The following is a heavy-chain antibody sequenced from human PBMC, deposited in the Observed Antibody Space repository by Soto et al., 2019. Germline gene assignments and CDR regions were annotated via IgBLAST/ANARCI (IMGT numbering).Heavy chain of an antibody. CDR1: GGSISSGGYS. CDR2: IYHSGST. Sequence: QLQLQESGSGLVKPSQTLSLTCAVSGGSISSGGYSWSWIRQPPGKGLEWIGYIYHSGSTYYNPSLKSRVTISVDRSKNQFSLKLSSVTAADTAVYYCARANLVPAAKATGWFDPWGQGTLVTVSS. J-gene: IGHJ5*02. V-gene: IGHV4-30-2*01. D-gene: IGHD2-2*01. CDR3: ARANLVPAAKATGWFDP.